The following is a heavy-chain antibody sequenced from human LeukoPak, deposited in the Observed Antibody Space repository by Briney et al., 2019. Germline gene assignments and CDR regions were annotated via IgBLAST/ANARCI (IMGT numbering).Heavy chain of an antibody. Sequence: GGSLSLSCAASGFTFSSYAMSWVRQAPGKGLEWVSGISGSGDNTYYADSVKGRFTISRDNSENTLYVQVNSLGTEDTAAYYCAKGSYYGSSGSFYFDHWGQGTLVTVSS. CDR1: GFTFSSYA. CDR2: ISGSGDNT. J-gene: IGHJ4*02. V-gene: IGHV3-23*01. CDR3: AKGSYYGSSGSFYFDH. D-gene: IGHD3-22*01.